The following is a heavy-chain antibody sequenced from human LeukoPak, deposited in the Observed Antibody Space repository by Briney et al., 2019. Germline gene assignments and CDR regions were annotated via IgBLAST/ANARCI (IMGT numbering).Heavy chain of an antibody. CDR2: ISGSGGST. CDR3: AKSSYYDASGYYREYYFDS. V-gene: IGHV3-23*01. D-gene: IGHD3-22*01. CDR1: GFRFSNYA. J-gene: IGHJ4*02. Sequence: PGGSLRLSCVPSGFRFSNYAMSWVRQAPGKGLEWVSSISGSGGSTHYVDSVKGRFTISRDKTKNTLYLQMNSLRAEDTAVYYCAKSSYYDASGYYREYYFDSWGQGTLVTVSS.